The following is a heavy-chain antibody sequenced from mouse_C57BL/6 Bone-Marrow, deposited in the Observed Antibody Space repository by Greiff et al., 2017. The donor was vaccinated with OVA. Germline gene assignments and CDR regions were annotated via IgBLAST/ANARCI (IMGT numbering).Heavy chain of an antibody. Sequence: QVQMQQSGAELVKPGASVKMSCKASGYTFTSYWITWVKQRPGQGLEWIGDIYPGSGSTNYNEKFKSKATLTVDTSSSTAYMQLSSLTSEDSAVYYCARINYYGSSPDYWGQGTTLTVSS. CDR3: ARINYYGSSPDY. J-gene: IGHJ2*01. CDR1: GYTFTSYW. CDR2: IYPGSGST. V-gene: IGHV1-55*01. D-gene: IGHD1-1*01.